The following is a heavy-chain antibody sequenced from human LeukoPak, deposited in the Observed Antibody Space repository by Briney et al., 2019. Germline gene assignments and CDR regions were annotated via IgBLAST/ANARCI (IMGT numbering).Heavy chain of an antibody. J-gene: IGHJ4*02. CDR2: IYHSGST. D-gene: IGHD3-22*01. CDR3: ARARSGHYGSRPFDY. CDR1: GGSISSYY. Sequence: KTSETLSLTCTVSGGSISSYYWSWIRQPPGKGLEWIGSIYHSGSTYYNPSLKSRVTISVDTSKNQFSLKLSSVTAADTAVYYCARARSGHYGSRPFDYWGQGTLVTVSS. V-gene: IGHV4-38-2*02.